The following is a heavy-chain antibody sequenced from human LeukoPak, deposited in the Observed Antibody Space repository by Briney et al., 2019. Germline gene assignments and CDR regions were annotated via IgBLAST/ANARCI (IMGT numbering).Heavy chain of an antibody. CDR1: GFTFSTYW. V-gene: IGHV3-7*01. Sequence: GGPLRLSCAASGFTFSTYWMSWVRQVPGKGLEWVANIKQDGTEKHYVDSVKGRFTISRDNAKNSVYLQMNSLRAEDTAVYYCARDRESSGYYYWGQGTLVTVSS. CDR3: ARDRESSGYYY. D-gene: IGHD3-22*01. CDR2: IKQDGTEK. J-gene: IGHJ4*02.